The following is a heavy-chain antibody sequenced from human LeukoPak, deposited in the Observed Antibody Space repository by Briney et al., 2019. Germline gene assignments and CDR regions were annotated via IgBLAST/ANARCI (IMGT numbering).Heavy chain of an antibody. V-gene: IGHV3-66*01. CDR1: GFTVSDNY. CDR3: ARGVYRSGWYFDY. CDR2: ISSGGST. J-gene: IGHJ4*02. D-gene: IGHD6-19*01. Sequence: GRSLRLSCAASGFTVSDNYMTWVRQAPGKGLQWVSVISSGGSTYYADSVKGRFTISRDNSNNTLFLQMNSLRAEDTAVYYCARGVYRSGWYFDYWGQGILVTVSS.